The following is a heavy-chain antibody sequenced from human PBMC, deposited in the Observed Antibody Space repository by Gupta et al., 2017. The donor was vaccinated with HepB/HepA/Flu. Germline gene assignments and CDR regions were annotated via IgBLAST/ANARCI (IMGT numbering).Heavy chain of an antibody. Sequence: QVYLVGSGGGVVQPGRSLRLSCAASGFRFSNYAMQWVRQAPGKGLEWVAIIWYDGTNKFFTDSVKGRFTISRDNSKNTVYLQTNSLRPXDXAVYYCXRWEYTYSAGFDYWGQGGLVTVSS. J-gene: IGHJ4*02. CDR2: IWYDGTNK. V-gene: IGHV3-33*01. CDR1: GFRFSNYA. D-gene: IGHD5-18*01. CDR3: XRWEYTYSAGFDY.